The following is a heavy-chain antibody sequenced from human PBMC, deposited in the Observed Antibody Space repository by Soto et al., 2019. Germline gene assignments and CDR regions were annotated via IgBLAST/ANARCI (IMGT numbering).Heavy chain of an antibody. D-gene: IGHD3-9*01. CDR3: ARDSGKYYDILTGYYYYYGMDV. J-gene: IGHJ6*02. CDR2: MYHSGST. CDR1: GDSISRYY. Sequence: SETLSLSCTVSGDSISRYYWSWIRQPPGKELEWIGYMYHSGSTNYNPSLKSRVTISVDTSKNQFSLKLSSVTAADTAVYYCARDSGKYYDILTGYYYYYGMDVWGQGTTVTVSS. V-gene: IGHV4-59*01.